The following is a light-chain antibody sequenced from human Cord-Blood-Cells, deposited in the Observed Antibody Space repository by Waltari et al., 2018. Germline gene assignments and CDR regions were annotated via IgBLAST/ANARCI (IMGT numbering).Light chain of an antibody. Sequence: EIVLTQSPATLSLSPGERATLSCRASQSVSSYLAWYQQKPGQAHRRLIYDAANRATGSPARCSGSGSGTDFTLTISSLEPEDFAVYYCKQRSNWPPMYAFGQGTKLEIK. CDR3: KQRSNWPPMYA. V-gene: IGKV3-11*01. J-gene: IGKJ2*01. CDR2: DAA. CDR1: QSVSSY.